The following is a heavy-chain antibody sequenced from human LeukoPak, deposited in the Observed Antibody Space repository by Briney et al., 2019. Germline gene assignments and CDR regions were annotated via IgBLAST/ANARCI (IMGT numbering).Heavy chain of an antibody. CDR1: GFTFSSYA. V-gene: IGHV3-30-3*01. J-gene: IGHJ4*02. Sequence: PGGSLRLSCAASGFTFSSYAMHWVRQAPGKGPEWVAVISYDGSNKYYADSVKGRFTISRDNSKNTLYLQMNSLRAEDTAVYYCAREGYDSSGYYYEHYFDYWGQGTLVTVSS. CDR3: AREGYDSSGYYYEHYFDY. CDR2: ISYDGSNK. D-gene: IGHD3-22*01.